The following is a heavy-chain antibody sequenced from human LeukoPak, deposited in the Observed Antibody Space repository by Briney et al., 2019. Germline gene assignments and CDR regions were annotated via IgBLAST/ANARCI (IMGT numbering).Heavy chain of an antibody. V-gene: IGHV3-33*08. CDR2: IWYDGSNK. J-gene: IGHJ4*02. D-gene: IGHD3-3*01. CDR3: ARDREWRGPFDY. CDR1: GFTFSSYG. Sequence: QPGGSLRLACAASGFTFSSYGMHWVRQAPGKGLEWVAVIWYDGSNKYYADSVKGRFTISRDNSKNTLYLQMNSLRAEDTAVYYCARDREWRGPFDYWGQGTLVTVSS.